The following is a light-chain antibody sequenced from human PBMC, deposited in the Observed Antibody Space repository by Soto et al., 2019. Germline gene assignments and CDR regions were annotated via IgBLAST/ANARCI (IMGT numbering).Light chain of an antibody. CDR2: EGS. CDR3: CAYAGSGVV. V-gene: IGLV2-23*01. CDR1: SSDVGSYTL. Sequence: QSALTQPASVSGSPGQSITISCTGSSSDVGSYTLVSWYQQHPGRAPKVMIYEGSKRPSGVSNRFSGSKSGNTASLTISGLQAEDEADYYCCAYAGSGVVFGGGTKLTVL. J-gene: IGLJ2*01.